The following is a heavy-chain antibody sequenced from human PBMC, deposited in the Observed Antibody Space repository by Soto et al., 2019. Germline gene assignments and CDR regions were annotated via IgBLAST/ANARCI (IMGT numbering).Heavy chain of an antibody. CDR1: GFSFSSYG. J-gene: IGHJ4*02. Sequence: QVQLVESGGGVVQPGRSLRLSCEASGFSFSSYGVHWVRQAPGKGLEWVAVISYNGGNRYYADSVKGRFTISRDNSKNTLYLQMNSLRPEDTAVYYCAKSEGYLSCWYVIYWGQGTLVTVSS. V-gene: IGHV3-30*18. CDR2: ISYNGGNR. D-gene: IGHD6-13*01. CDR3: AKSEGYLSCWYVIY.